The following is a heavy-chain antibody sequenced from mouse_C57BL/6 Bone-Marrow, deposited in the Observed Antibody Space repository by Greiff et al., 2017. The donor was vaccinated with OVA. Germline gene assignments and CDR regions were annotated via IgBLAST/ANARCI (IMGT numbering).Heavy chain of an antibody. CDR3: ARGAYYGSPWFAY. J-gene: IGHJ3*01. V-gene: IGHV1-19*01. CDR2: INPYNGGT. CDR1: GYTFTDYY. D-gene: IGHD1-1*01. Sequence: EVQLQQSGPVLVKPGASVKMSCKASGYTFTDYYMNWVKQSHGKSLEWIGVINPYNGGTSYNQKFKGKATLTVDKSSSTAYMELNSLTSEDSAVYCCARGAYYGSPWFAYWGQGTLVTVSA.